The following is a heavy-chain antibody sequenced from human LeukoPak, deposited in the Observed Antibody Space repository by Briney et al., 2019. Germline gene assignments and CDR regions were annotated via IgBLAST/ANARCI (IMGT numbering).Heavy chain of an antibody. J-gene: IGHJ3*02. D-gene: IGHD7-27*01. Sequence: SETLSLTCTVSGGSISSSSYYWGWIRQPPGKGLEWIGSIYYSGSTYYNPSLKSRVTISVDTSKNQFSLKLSSVTAADTAVYYCARVESGDPYAFDIWGQGTMVTVSS. V-gene: IGHV4-39*01. CDR3: ARVESGDPYAFDI. CDR1: GGSISSSSYY. CDR2: IYYSGST.